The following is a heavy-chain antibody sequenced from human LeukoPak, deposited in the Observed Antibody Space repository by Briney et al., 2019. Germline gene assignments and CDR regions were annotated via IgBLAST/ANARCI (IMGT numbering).Heavy chain of an antibody. D-gene: IGHD5-18*01. CDR2: IIPSFGTA. CDR1: GGTFSSYA. Sequence: SVKVSCKASGGTFSSYAISWVRQAPGQGLEWMGGIIPSFGTANYAQKFQGRVTITADESTSTAYMELSSLRSEDTAVYYCARDANYGYSYDYYYYGMDVWGQGTTVTVSS. J-gene: IGHJ6*02. CDR3: ARDANYGYSYDYYYYGMDV. V-gene: IGHV1-69*13.